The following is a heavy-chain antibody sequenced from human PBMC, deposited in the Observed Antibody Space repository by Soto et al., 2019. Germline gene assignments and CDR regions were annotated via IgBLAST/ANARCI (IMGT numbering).Heavy chain of an antibody. D-gene: IGHD6-13*01. J-gene: IGHJ5*02. CDR1: GGTFSSYA. V-gene: IGHV1-69*01. CDR3: SCLPIAAETEGGFDH. Sequence: QVQLVQSGAEVKKPGSSVKVSCKASGGTFSSYAISWVRQAPGQGLEWMGGIIPIFGTANYAQKFQGRVTMTADESTSTAYMELSSLRSEDTAVYYCSCLPIAAETEGGFDHWGQGTLVTVSS. CDR2: IIPIFGTA.